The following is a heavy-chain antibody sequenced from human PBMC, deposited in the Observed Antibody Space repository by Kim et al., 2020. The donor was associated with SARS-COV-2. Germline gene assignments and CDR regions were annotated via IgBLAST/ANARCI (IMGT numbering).Heavy chain of an antibody. CDR2: ISRSSNPI. CDR3: ARGLAGNNY. J-gene: IGHJ4*02. CDR1: GFSFSSYE. D-gene: IGHD1-1*01. V-gene: IGHV3-48*03. Sequence: GGSLRLSCAASGFSFSSYEMNWVRQAPGKGLEWVSYISRSSNPIFYADSVKGRFTISRDNAKNSLYLLMNSLSVEDTAVYYCARGLAGNNYWGQGTLVTVSS.